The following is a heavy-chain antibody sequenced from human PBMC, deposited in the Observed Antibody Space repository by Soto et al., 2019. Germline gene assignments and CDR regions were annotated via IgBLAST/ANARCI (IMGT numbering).Heavy chain of an antibody. V-gene: IGHV6-1*01. CDR2: TYYRSNWYN. Sequence: QVQLQQSGPGLVKPSQTLSLTCVISGDSVSSNSVTWNWIRQSPSGGLEWLGRTYYRSNWYNDYAVSVKSRITITPDTSKNQVSLQLNSVTPEDTAVYYCARLIGTSWLDYWGQGILVTVSS. J-gene: IGHJ4*02. CDR3: ARLIGTSWLDY. CDR1: GDSVSSNSVT. D-gene: IGHD6-13*01.